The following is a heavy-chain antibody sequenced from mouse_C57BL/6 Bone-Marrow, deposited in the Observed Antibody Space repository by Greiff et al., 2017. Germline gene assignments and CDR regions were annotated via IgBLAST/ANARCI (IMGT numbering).Heavy chain of an antibody. Sequence: EVKVVESGGGLVKPGGSLKLSCAASGFTFSDYGMHWVRQAPEKGLAWVAYISSGSSTIYYADTVKGRFTISRDNAKNTLFLQMTSLRSEDTAMYYCAREGYWYFDVWGTGTTVTVSS. V-gene: IGHV5-17*01. CDR3: AREGYWYFDV. CDR2: ISSGSSTI. CDR1: GFTFSDYG. J-gene: IGHJ1*03.